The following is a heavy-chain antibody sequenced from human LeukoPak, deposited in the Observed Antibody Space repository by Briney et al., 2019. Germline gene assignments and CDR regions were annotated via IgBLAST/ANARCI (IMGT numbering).Heavy chain of an antibody. D-gene: IGHD2-2*01. CDR3: ARRIGYCSGTSCSPYYYYGMDV. Sequence: GESLKISCKGSGYSFTNYWIGWVRQMPGKGLEWMGIIYPGDSDTGYSPSFQGQVTISADKSISTAYLQWSSLKASDTAIYYCARRIGYCSGTSCSPYYYYGMDVWGQGTTVTVSS. V-gene: IGHV5-51*01. CDR1: GYSFTNYW. CDR2: IYPGDSDT. J-gene: IGHJ6*02.